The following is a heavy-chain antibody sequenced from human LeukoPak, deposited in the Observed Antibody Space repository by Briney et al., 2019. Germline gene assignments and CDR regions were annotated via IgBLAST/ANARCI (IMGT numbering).Heavy chain of an antibody. Sequence: GGSLRLSCAASGFTFSNHWMHWVRQAPGKGLMRVSRINSDGSNTRYGDSVKGRFTISRDNAKNMLYLQMSSLRVEDTAIYYCAREVLNAFDIWGQGTLVTGSS. CDR3: AREVLNAFDI. J-gene: IGHJ3*02. CDR1: GFTFSNHW. D-gene: IGHD3-10*01. CDR2: INSDGSNT. V-gene: IGHV3-74*01.